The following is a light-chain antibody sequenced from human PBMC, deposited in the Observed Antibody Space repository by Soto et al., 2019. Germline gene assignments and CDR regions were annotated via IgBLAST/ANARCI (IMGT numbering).Light chain of an antibody. CDR1: QSLLHSNGYNS. Sequence: MAQGTVLGPVAPGQTDSISCRSSQSLLHSNGYNSLDWYLQKPGQSPQLLIYLGSNRASGVPDRFSGSVSSTDFTLKISIVEGEYIGVSYRMQALQTPPWTCGQGTKVDIK. CDR3: MQALQTPPWT. V-gene: IGKV2-28*01. CDR2: LGS. J-gene: IGKJ1*01.